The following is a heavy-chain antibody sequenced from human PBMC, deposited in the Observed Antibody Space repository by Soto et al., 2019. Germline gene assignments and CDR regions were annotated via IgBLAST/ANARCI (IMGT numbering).Heavy chain of an antibody. D-gene: IGHD2-15*01. J-gene: IGHJ6*02. CDR1: GDSVSSNSAA. V-gene: IGHV6-1*01. CDR3: ARACCSGGSCYSLRYYYFGMDV. CDR2: TYYRSKWYN. Sequence: PSQTLSLTCAISGDSVSSNSAAWNWIRQSPSRGLEWLGRTYYRSKWYNDYAVSVKSRITINPDTSKNQFSLQLNSVTPEDTAVYYCARACCSGGSCYSLRYYYFGMDVWGQGTTVTVSS.